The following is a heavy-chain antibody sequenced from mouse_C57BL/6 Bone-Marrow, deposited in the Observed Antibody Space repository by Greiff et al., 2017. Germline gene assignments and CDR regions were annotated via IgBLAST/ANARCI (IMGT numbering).Heavy chain of an antibody. V-gene: IGHV1-64*01. Sequence: QVQLQQPGAELVKPGASVKLSCKASGYTFTSYWMHWVKQRPGQGLEWIGMIHPNSGSTNYNEKFKSKATLTVDKSSSTAYMQLSSLTSEDSAVYCCARPHLIRSFAYWGQGTLVTVSA. CDR3: ARPHLIRSFAY. J-gene: IGHJ3*01. CDR1: GYTFTSYW. CDR2: IHPNSGST.